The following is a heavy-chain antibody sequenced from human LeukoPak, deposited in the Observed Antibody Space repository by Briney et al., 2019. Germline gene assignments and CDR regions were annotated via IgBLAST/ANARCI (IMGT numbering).Heavy chain of an antibody. V-gene: IGHV1-69*13. CDR1: GVTLSSFT. J-gene: IGHJ5*01. CDR2: IIPVFGTA. Sequence: ASVKVSCKASGVTLSSFTITWVRQAPGQGLEWMGGIIPVFGTANYAQKFQGRVTITADESTRTAYMELTSLRSEETAVYYCAXRXRSXSLDVPWFDSWGQGTLVTVSS. CDR3: AXRXRSXSLDVPWFDS. D-gene: IGHD6-6*01.